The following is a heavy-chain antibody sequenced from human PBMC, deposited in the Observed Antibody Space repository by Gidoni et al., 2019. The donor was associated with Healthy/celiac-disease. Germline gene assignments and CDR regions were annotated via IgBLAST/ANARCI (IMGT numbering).Heavy chain of an antibody. D-gene: IGHD2-2*01. CDR3: AKELKYGRSPHYYYYYGMDV. Sequence: QVQLVESGGGVVQPGRSLRLSCAASGFTFSSYGMHWVRQAPGKGLEWVAVISYDGSNKYYADSVKGRFTISRDNSKNTLYLQMNSLRAEETAVYYCAKELKYGRSPHYYYYYGMDVWGQGTTVTVSS. CDR1: GFTFSSYG. CDR2: ISYDGSNK. J-gene: IGHJ6*02. V-gene: IGHV3-30*18.